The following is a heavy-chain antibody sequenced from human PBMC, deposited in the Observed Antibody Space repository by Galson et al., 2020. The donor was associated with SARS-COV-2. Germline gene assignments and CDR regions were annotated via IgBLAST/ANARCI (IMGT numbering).Heavy chain of an antibody. CDR2: IYYSGST. Sequence: SQTLSLTCTVSGGSISSSSYYWGWIRQPPGKGLEWIGSIYYSGSTYYNPSLKSRVTISVDTSKNQFSLKLSSVTAADTAVYYCARDLSSYGMDVWGQGTTVTVSS. V-gene: IGHV4-39*07. CDR1: GGSISSSSYY. CDR3: ARDLSSYGMDV. J-gene: IGHJ6*02.